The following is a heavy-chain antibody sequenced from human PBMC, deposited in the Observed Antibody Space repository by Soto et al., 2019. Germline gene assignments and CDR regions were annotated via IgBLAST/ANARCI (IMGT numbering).Heavy chain of an antibody. V-gene: IGHV3-33*01. CDR2: IWYDGSNK. CDR1: GFTFSSYG. D-gene: IGHD2-2*01. CDR3: ARDRYCSSTSCYAGYFQH. J-gene: IGHJ1*01. Sequence: QVQLVESGGGVVQPGRSLRLSCAASGFTFSSYGMHWVRQAPGKGLEWVAVIWYDGSNKYYADSVKGRFTISRDNSKNTLYLQMNRLRAEDTAVYYCARDRYCSSTSCYAGYFQHWGQGILVTVSS.